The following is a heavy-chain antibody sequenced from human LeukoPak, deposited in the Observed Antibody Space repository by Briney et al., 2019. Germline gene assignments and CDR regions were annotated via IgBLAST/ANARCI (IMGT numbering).Heavy chain of an antibody. CDR2: IWYDGSNK. D-gene: IGHD6-19*01. CDR1: GFTFSSYW. V-gene: IGHV3-33*08. Sequence: GGSLRLSCAASGFTFSSYWMSWVRQAPGKGLEWVAVIWYDGSNKYYADSVKGRFTISRDNSKNTLYLQMNSLRAEDTAVYYCARESAVAGIFDYWGQGTLVTVSS. J-gene: IGHJ4*02. CDR3: ARESAVAGIFDY.